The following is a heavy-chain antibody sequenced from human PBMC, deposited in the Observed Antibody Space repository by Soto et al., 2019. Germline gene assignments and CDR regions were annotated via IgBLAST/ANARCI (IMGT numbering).Heavy chain of an antibody. D-gene: IGHD1-1*01. Sequence: QVHLVQSGAEVKKPGASVKVSCKASGYTFTSYGITWVRQAPGQGLEWMGWISAHNGNTDYAQKLQGRVIVTRDTSTRTAYMYLRSLRYDDTAVYYCSRGRYGDYWGQGALVTVSS. CDR1: GYTFTSYG. J-gene: IGHJ4*02. CDR3: SRGRYGDY. CDR2: ISAHNGNT. V-gene: IGHV1-18*01.